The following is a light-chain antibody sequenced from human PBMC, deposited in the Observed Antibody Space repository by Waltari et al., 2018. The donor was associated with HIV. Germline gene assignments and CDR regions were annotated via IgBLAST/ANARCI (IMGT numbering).Light chain of an antibody. CDR3: AAWDDSLNGVV. V-gene: IGLV1-36*01. CDR1: SSNIGNNA. CDR2: YDD. J-gene: IGLJ2*01. Sequence: QSVLTQPPSASGAPGQRVIISCSGSSSNIGNNAVNWYQQLPGKAPKLLIYYDDLLPSGVSDRFSGSKSGTSASLAISGLQSEDEADYYCAAWDDSLNGVVFGGGTKLTVL.